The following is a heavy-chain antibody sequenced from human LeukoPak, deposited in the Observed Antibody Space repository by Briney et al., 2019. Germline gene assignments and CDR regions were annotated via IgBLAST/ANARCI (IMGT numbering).Heavy chain of an antibody. V-gene: IGHV1-2*02. CDR2: INPNIGGT. J-gene: IGHJ6*02. CDR1: GYTFTGYY. Sequence: ASVKVSCTASGYTFTGYYMHWVRQAPGQGLEWMGLINPNIGGTNYAQKFQGRVTMTRDTSISTAYMELRRLRSDDTAVYYCARDFRITAAGTGYYYGMDVWGQGTTVTVSS. D-gene: IGHD6-13*01. CDR3: ARDFRITAAGTGYYYGMDV.